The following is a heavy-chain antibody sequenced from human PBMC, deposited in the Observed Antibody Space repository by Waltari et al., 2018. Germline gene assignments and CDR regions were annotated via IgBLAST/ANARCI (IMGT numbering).Heavy chain of an antibody. CDR1: GFPFVDYA. V-gene: IGHV3-9*03. CDR2: ISWNGENV. D-gene: IGHD1-26*01. J-gene: IGHJ3*01. Sequence: EEQLVESGGGLVQPGRSLRLSCAASGFPFVDYAMHWVRQAPGKGLEWVSSISWNGENVAYADSVKGRYTISRDNAKKSLFLQMNSVRPEDMALYYCARKIRTYYVVAFDLWGQGTMVLVSS. CDR3: ARKIRTYYVVAFDL.